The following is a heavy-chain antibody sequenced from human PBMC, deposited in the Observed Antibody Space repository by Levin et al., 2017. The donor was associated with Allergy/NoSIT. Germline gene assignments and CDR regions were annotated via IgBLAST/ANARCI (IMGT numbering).Heavy chain of an antibody. D-gene: IGHD6-13*01. CDR2: ITSSSGTI. CDR3: ARARLGPGDSSTSPPRYSDY. CDR1: GFAFSSYS. J-gene: IGHJ4*02. Sequence: GGSLRLSCEASGFAFSSYSINWVRQAPGKGLEWVSYITSSSGTIYYADSVKGRFTMSRDNAKNSVYLQMNSLRAADTAVYYCARARLGPGDSSTSPPRYSDYWGQGTLVTVSS. V-gene: IGHV3-48*01.